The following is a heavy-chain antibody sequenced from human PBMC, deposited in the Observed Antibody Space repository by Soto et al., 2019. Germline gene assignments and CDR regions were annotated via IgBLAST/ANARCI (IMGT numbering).Heavy chain of an antibody. CDR2: IYYSGST. CDR3: AAHMDQWSGSEGLDPY. J-gene: IGHJ4*02. V-gene: IGHV4-39*07. D-gene: IGHD2-15*01. CDR1: GGSISSSSYY. Sequence: PSETLSLTCTVSGGSISSSSYYWGWIHQPPGKGLEWIGSIYYSGSTYYNPSLKSRVTISVDTSKNQFSLKLSSVTAADTAVYYCAAHMDQWSGSEGLDPYWGQGTLVTVAS.